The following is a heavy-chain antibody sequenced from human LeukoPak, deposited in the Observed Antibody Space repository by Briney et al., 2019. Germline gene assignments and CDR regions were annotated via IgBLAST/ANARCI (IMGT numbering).Heavy chain of an antibody. V-gene: IGHV1-8*03. CDR2: MNPNSGNT. CDR1: GYTFTSYD. D-gene: IGHD2-15*01. CDR3: ARGRRGYCSGDSCLEYFQH. Sequence: ASVKVSCKASGYTFTSYDINWVRQATGQGLEWMGWMNPNSGNTGYAQKFQGRVTITRSTSISTAYMELSSLRSDDTAVYYCARGRRGYCSGDSCLEYFQHWGQGTLVTVSS. J-gene: IGHJ1*01.